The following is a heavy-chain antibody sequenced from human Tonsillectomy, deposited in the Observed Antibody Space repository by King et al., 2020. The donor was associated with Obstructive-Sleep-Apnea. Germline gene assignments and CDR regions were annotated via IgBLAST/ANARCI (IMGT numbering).Heavy chain of an antibody. D-gene: IGHD2-2*01. Sequence: QLVQSGGGLVQPGGSLRLSCAASGFTFSSYAMSWVRQAPGKGLEWVSAISGSGGSTYYADSVKGRFTISRDNSKNTLYLQMNSLRAEDTAVYYCAKDGHCSSTSCRNWFDPWGQGTLVTVSS. CDR2: ISGSGGST. CDR1: GFTFSSYA. V-gene: IGHV3-23*04. J-gene: IGHJ5*02. CDR3: AKDGHCSSTSCRNWFDP.